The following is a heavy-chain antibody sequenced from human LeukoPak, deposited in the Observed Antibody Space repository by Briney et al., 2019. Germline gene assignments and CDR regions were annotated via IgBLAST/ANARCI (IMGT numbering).Heavy chain of an antibody. CDR3: AKDLAGSGFDP. D-gene: IGHD6-6*01. J-gene: IGHJ5*02. CDR2: ISGSGGST. CDR1: GFTFSSYA. Sequence: GGSLRLSCAASGFTFSSYAMSWVRQAPGKGLEWVSAISGSGGSTYYADSVKGRFTISRDNSKNTLYLQMNSLRTEDRAVYYCAKDLAGSGFDPWGQGTLVTVSS. V-gene: IGHV3-23*01.